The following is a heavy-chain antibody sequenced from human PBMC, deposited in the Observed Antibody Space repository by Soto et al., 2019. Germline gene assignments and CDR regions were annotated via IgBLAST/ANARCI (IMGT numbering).Heavy chain of an antibody. CDR2: INSDGSST. V-gene: IGHV3-74*01. J-gene: IGHJ4*02. CDR3: ARAGGQYCTTTSCYTFFDY. CDR1: GFTLSRYW. D-gene: IGHD2-2*02. Sequence: LRLSCAASGFTLSRYWMHWVRQAPGKGLVWVSRINSDGSSTNYADSVKGRFIISRDNAKNTLYLQMDSLRAEDTAVYYCARAGGQYCTTTSCYTFFDYWGQGILVTVSS.